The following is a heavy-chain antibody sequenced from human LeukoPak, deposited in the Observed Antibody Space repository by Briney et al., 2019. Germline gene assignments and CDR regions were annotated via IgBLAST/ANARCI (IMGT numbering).Heavy chain of an antibody. Sequence: ASVKVSYKASGYTFTSYGISWLRQAPGQGLEWMGWITTYNGNTHYAQKLQGRVTMTTDTSTSTAYMELRSLRSDDTAVYYCARSSLAVAGSVFDYWGQGTLVTVSS. CDR1: GYTFTSYG. V-gene: IGHV1-18*01. CDR2: ITTYNGNT. D-gene: IGHD6-19*01. J-gene: IGHJ4*02. CDR3: ARSSLAVAGSVFDY.